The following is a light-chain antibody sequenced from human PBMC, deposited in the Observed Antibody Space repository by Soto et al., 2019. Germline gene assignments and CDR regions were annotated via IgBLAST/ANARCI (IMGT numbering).Light chain of an antibody. CDR3: QQYGSSPT. Sequence: EIVFTQSPGTLSLSPGERATLACGVSQSVGSSYLAWYQHKPGQAPRLVIYGASGRATGIPDRFSGSGSGTDFTLTISRLEPEDFAVDYFQQYGSSPTFGQGTKVEIK. J-gene: IGKJ1*01. CDR1: QSVGSSY. V-gene: IGKV3-20*01. CDR2: GAS.